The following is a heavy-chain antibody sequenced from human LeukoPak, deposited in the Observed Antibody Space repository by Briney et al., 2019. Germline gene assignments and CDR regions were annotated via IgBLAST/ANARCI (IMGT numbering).Heavy chain of an antibody. CDR3: ARGQTSPPDYFDY. V-gene: IGHV3-64*02. CDR2: IGSNGRTT. Sequence: PGGSLRLSCAASGFTFSSYALHWVRQAPGKGLEYVSAIGSNGRTTFYADSVKGRFVISRDNSKNTVYLQMASLRGEDMAVYCCARGQTSPPDYFDYWGQGTLVTVSS. J-gene: IGHJ4*02. CDR1: GFTFSSYA.